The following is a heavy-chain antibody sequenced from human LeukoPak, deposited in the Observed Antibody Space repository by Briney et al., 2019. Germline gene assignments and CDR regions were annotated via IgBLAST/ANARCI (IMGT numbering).Heavy chain of an antibody. Sequence: TGGSLRLSCAASGFTFSSYSMNWVRQAPGKGLEWVSAISSGSEYIYYADSVKGRFTISRDNAKNSLYLQMNSLRAEDTAVYYCARDLQRVLEFDHWGQGTLVTVSS. J-gene: IGHJ4*02. V-gene: IGHV3-21*01. CDR1: GFTFSSYS. D-gene: IGHD3-3*01. CDR2: ISSGSEYI. CDR3: ARDLQRVLEFDH.